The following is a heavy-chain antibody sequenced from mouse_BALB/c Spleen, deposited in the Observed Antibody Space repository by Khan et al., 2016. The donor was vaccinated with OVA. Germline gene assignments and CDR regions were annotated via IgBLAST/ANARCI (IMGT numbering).Heavy chain of an antibody. V-gene: IGHV5-9-2*01. Sequence: DVQLVESGGGLVKPGGSLKLSCVVSGFNFSSYGMSWVRQTPEKRLEWVATISGGGTYTFYSDSAKGRFTISRDNVKNNLYLQMSSLRSEDTALYDCARLWTTMSRTGFAYWGQGTLVTVSA. CDR1: GFNFSSYG. CDR3: ARLWTTMSRTGFAY. D-gene: IGHD2-4*01. J-gene: IGHJ3*01. CDR2: ISGGGTYT.